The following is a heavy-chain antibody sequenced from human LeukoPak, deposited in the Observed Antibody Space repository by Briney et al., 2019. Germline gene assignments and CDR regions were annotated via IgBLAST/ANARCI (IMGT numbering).Heavy chain of an antibody. D-gene: IGHD2-15*01. Sequence: PSETLSLTRTVSGGSISSYYWSWLRQPPGKGLEWIGYIYYSGSTNYNPSLKSRVTISVDTSKNQFSLKLSSVTAADTAVYYCASQYCSGCSCYFNYWGQGTLVTVSS. CDR2: IYYSGST. J-gene: IGHJ4*02. CDR3: ASQYCSGCSCYFNY. CDR1: GGSISSYY. V-gene: IGHV4-59*01.